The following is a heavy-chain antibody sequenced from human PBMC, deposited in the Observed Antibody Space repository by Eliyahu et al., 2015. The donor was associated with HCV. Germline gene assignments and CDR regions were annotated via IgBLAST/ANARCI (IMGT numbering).Heavy chain of an antibody. D-gene: IGHD2-15*01. V-gene: IGHV3-43*02. CDR2: ISGDGGST. CDR3: AKDRAFGGTDAFDI. Sequence: EVQLVESGGGVVQPGGSLRLSCAASGFTFDDYAMHWVRQPPGTGVGWGSLISGDGGSTYYADSVKGRFTISRDNSKNSLYLQMNSLRTEDTALYYCAKDRAFGGTDAFDIWGQGTMVTVSS. J-gene: IGHJ3*02. CDR1: GFTFDDYA.